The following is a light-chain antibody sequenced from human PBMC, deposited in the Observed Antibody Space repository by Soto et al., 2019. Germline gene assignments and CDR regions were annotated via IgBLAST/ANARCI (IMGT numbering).Light chain of an antibody. CDR3: AAWDDSLNGWV. CDR1: SSNIGSNT. V-gene: IGLV1-44*01. J-gene: IGLJ3*02. Sequence: QPVLTQPPSASGTPGQRVTISCSGSSSNIGSNTVNWYQQLPGTAPKLLIYSNNQRPSGVPDLFSGSKSGTSASLAISGLQSEDEADYYCAAWDDSLNGWVFGGGTKLTVL. CDR2: SNN.